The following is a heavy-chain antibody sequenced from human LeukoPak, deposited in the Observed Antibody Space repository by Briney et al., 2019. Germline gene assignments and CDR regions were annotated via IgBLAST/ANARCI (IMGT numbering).Heavy chain of an antibody. CDR1: GFSFSSYW. V-gene: IGHV3-7*01. CDR3: ARLEYTSSSRDFDY. J-gene: IGHJ4*02. CDR2: IKQDGSER. D-gene: IGHD6-6*01. Sequence: GGSLRLSCAASGFSFSSYWMSWVRQAPGKGLEWVANIKQDGSERYYEDSVKGRFTVSRDNAKNSVYLQMNSLRAEDTAVYYCARLEYTSSSRDFDYWGQGTLVTVSS.